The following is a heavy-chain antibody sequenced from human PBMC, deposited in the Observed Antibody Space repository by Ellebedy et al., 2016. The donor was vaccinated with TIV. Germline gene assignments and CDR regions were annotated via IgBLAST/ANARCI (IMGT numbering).Heavy chain of an antibody. CDR1: GFTFSSNW. D-gene: IGHD3-16*02. Sequence: GGSLRLSCAVSGFTFSSNWMHWVRQVPGKGLVWVSRINSDGSSTSYADSVQGRFTISRDDAKNTLFLQMHSLRAEDTAVYYCTTDAYDYVWGSYRRGLGGGYWGQGTLVTVSS. J-gene: IGHJ4*02. V-gene: IGHV3-74*01. CDR2: INSDGSST. CDR3: TTDAYDYVWGSYRRGLGGGY.